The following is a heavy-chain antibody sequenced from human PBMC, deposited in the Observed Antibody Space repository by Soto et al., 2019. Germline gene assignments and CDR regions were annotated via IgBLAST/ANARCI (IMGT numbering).Heavy chain of an antibody. Sequence: QVQLVQSGAEVKKHGASVKVSCKDSGYTFTSYDINWVRQATGQGLEWMAWMNPNSGNTGCAQKFQGRVTMTRNTSISTAYMELISLISEDTAVYYCASTLYGDNVDYWGQGTLVTVSS. V-gene: IGHV1-8*01. CDR3: ASTLYGDNVDY. D-gene: IGHD4-17*01. CDR2: MNPNSGNT. J-gene: IGHJ4*02. CDR1: GYTFTSYD.